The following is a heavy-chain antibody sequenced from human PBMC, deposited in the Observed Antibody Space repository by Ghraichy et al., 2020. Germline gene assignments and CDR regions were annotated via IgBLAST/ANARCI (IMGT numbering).Heavy chain of an antibody. D-gene: IGHD2-21*02. CDR1: GFTFSIYA. CDR3: ARVQQKYSSDCYSCVFDI. Sequence: GGSLRLSCAASGFTFSIYAMHWVRQAPGKGLEWVAGVSYDGTNKYFADSVKGRFTISSDDPKNTLYLQMNSLRAEDTAVYYCARVQQKYSSDCYSCVFDIWGQGTMVTVSS. V-gene: IGHV3-30*03. CDR2: VSYDGTNK. J-gene: IGHJ3*02.